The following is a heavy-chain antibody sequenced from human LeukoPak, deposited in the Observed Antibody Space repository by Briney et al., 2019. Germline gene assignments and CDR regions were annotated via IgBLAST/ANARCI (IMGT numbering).Heavy chain of an antibody. Sequence: SETLSLTCAVYGGSFSGYSWSWIRQPPGKGLDWIGDINHSGSTNYNPSLKTRVTISVDTSKNQFSLKLSSVTAADTAVYYCAGEGYCSSTSCPVDYWGQGTLVTVSS. V-gene: IGHV4-34*01. CDR2: INHSGST. CDR1: GGSFSGYS. CDR3: AGEGYCSSTSCPVDY. J-gene: IGHJ4*02. D-gene: IGHD2-2*01.